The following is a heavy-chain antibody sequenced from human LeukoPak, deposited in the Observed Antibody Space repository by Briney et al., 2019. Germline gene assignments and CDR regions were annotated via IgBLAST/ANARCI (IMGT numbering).Heavy chain of an antibody. D-gene: IGHD2-2*03. Sequence: GGSLRLSCAASGFTFSSYAMSWVRQAPGKGLEWVSAISGSGGSTYYADSVKGRFTISRDNSKNTLYLQMNSLGAEDTAVYYCAKDGYCSSTSCYGRHAFDIWGQGTMVTVSS. J-gene: IGHJ3*02. V-gene: IGHV3-23*01. CDR1: GFTFSSYA. CDR2: ISGSGGST. CDR3: AKDGYCSSTSCYGRHAFDI.